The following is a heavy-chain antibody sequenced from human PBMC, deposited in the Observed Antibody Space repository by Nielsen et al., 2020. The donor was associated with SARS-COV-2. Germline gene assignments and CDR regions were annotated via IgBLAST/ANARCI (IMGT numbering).Heavy chain of an antibody. CDR3: ASSQGPGIVARMDYFDD. CDR2: ISSNGGST. D-gene: IGHD5-12*01. V-gene: IGHV3-64*04. Sequence: GGSLRLSCSASGFTFSSYAMHWVRQPPGKGLEYVSAISSNGGSTYYADSVKGRFTISRDNAKNPLYLQMNSLRAEDTAVYYCASSQGPGIVARMDYFDDWGQGTLVTVSS. J-gene: IGHJ4*02. CDR1: GFTFSSYA.